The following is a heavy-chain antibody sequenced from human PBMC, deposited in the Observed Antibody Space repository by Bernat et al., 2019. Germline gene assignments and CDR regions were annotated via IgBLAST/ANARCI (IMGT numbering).Heavy chain of an antibody. J-gene: IGHJ3*02. CDR1: GYSFTSYW. CDR3: GTVGQGYYDFWSGPDI. Sequence: EVQLVQSGAEVKKPGESLQISCKGSGYSFTSYWIGWVRQMPGKGLEWMGIIYPGDSDTRYSPSFQRQVTISAGKSISTAYRQWSSLKASDTAMYYCGTVGQGYYDFWSGPDIWGQGTMVTVSS. CDR2: IYPGDSDT. D-gene: IGHD3-3*01. V-gene: IGHV5-51*01.